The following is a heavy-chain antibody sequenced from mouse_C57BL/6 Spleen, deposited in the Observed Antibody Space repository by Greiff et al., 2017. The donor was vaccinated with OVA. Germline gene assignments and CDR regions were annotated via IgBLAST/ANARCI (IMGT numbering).Heavy chain of an antibody. J-gene: IGHJ4*01. D-gene: IGHD2-4*01. CDR1: GFTFSSYS. Sequence: EVKLMESGGGLVKPGGSLKLSCAASGFTFSSYSMSWVRQTPEKRLEWVATISDGGSYTYYPDNVKGRFTISRDNTKNNLYLQMSHLKSEDTAMYYCAGDSYDSDEAMDYWGQGTSVTVSS. CDR3: AGDSYDSDEAMDY. CDR2: ISDGGSYT. V-gene: IGHV5-4*01.